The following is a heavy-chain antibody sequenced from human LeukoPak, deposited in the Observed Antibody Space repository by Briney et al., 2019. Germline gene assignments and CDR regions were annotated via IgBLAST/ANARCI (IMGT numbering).Heavy chain of an antibody. J-gene: IGHJ4*02. CDR1: GITFSSYA. CDR2: ISGSGVST. V-gene: IGHV3-23*01. D-gene: IGHD3-10*01. Sequence: PGGPLRVSCAASGITFSSYAMSWVRQAPGKGLEWVSAISGSGVSTYYADFVKGRFTISRDNSKNTLYLQMNSLRAEDTAVYYCAKGSGSGSYYNGVFFRWGQGTLVTVSS. CDR3: AKGSGSGSYYNGVFFR.